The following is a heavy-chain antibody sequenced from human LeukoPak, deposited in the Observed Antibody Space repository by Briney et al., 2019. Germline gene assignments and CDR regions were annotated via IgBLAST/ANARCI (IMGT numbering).Heavy chain of an antibody. Sequence: SQTLSLTCTVSGGSISSGDYYWSWIRQPPGKGLEWIGYIDYSGSTYYNPSLKSRVTISVDTSKNQFSLKLSSVTAADTAVYYCARTYYDFCSGYSHRPPIDYWGQGTLVTVSS. D-gene: IGHD3-3*01. J-gene: IGHJ4*02. CDR3: ARTYYDFCSGYSHRPPIDY. V-gene: IGHV4-30-4*08. CDR1: GGSISSGDYY. CDR2: IDYSGST.